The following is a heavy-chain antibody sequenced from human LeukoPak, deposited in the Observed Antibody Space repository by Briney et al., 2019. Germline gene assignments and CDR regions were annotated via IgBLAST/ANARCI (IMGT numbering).Heavy chain of an antibody. D-gene: IGHD4-23*01. Sequence: GGSLRLSCAASGFSFGSYSMNWVRQAPGKGLEWISFVGIISDTVYYADSVKGRFTISRDNAKNSLYLQMNSLRAEDTAVYYCATSKYGGNLHFDYWGQGTLVTVSS. CDR3: ATSKYGGNLHFDY. CDR1: GFSFGSYS. J-gene: IGHJ4*02. CDR2: VGIISDTV. V-gene: IGHV3-48*04.